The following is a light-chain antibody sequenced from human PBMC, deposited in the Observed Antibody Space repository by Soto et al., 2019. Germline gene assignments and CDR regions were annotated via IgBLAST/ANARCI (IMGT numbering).Light chain of an antibody. V-gene: IGKV3-20*01. CDR1: QSVSNSY. Sequence: EIVLTQSPGTLSLSPGERATLSCRASQSVSNSYLAWYQQKPGQAPRLLISGASSRATSIPDRFSGSGSGTDFTLTISRLEPEDFAVYYCQQYGSSPLTFGGGTKVEIK. J-gene: IGKJ4*01. CDR3: QQYGSSPLT. CDR2: GAS.